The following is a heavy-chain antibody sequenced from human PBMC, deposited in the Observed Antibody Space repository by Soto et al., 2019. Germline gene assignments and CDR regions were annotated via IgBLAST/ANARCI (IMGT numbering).Heavy chain of an antibody. J-gene: IGHJ6*02. CDR3: GRGGSGIYGMDI. Sequence: EVQLVESGGGLVQPGGSLRLSCAASGFTFSSYWMHWVRQAPGKGLVWISRIIRDGSSTNYADSVKGRFTISSDKAKNTLYLEINSLRADDTAVYFCGRGGSGIYGMDIWGQGTTVTVSS. D-gene: IGHD6-13*01. CDR1: GFTFSSYW. CDR2: IIRDGSST. V-gene: IGHV3-74*01.